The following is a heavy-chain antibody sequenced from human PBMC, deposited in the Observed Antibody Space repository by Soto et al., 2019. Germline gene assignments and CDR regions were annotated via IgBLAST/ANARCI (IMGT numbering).Heavy chain of an antibody. J-gene: IGHJ4*02. CDR1: GGTFSSYA. V-gene: IGHV1-69*13. CDR3: ARRLDGYTYSPFDY. CDR2: IIPIFGTA. D-gene: IGHD1-1*01. Sequence: GASVKVSCKTSGGTFSSYAMSWVRQAPGQGLEWMGGIIPIFGTANYAQKFQGRVTITADESTSTAYMELSSLRSEDTAVYYCARRLDGYTYSPFDYWGQATLVTVPS.